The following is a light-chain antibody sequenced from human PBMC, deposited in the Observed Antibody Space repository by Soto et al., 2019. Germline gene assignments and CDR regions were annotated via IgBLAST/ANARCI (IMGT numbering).Light chain of an antibody. V-gene: IGLV1-51*01. CDR2: DNN. J-gene: IGLJ3*02. CDR3: GTWDSSLSAGQV. CDR1: SSNIGNNY. Sequence: QSVLTQPPSVSAAPGQKVTISCSGSSSNIGNNYVSWYQQLPGTAPKLLIYDNNKRPSGIPDRFSGSKSGTSATLGITGLXXXDEADYYCGTWDSSLSAGQVFGGGTKLTVL.